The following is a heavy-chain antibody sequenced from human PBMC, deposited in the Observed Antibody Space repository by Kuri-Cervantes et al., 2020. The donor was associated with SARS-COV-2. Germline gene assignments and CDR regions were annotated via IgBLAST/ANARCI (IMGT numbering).Heavy chain of an antibody. D-gene: IGHD6-19*01. CDR1: GFTFSSHS. CDR3: ASLPGIGAAVAGGNDY. V-gene: IGHV3-48*02. Sequence: GESLKISCAASGFTFSSHSMNWVRQAPGKGLEWISYISSRSRTIYYADSVKGRFTISGDNAKNSLYLQMNSLRNEDTAVYYCASLPGIGAAVAGGNDYWGQGTLVTVSS. J-gene: IGHJ4*02. CDR2: ISSRSRTI.